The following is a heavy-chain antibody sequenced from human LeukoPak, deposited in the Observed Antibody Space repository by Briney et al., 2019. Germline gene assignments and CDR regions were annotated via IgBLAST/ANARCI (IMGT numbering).Heavy chain of an antibody. J-gene: IGHJ4*02. Sequence: GGSLRLSCAASGFTFSSYAMSWVRQAPGKGLEWVSVISGSGGSTYYADSVKGRFTISRDNSKNTQYLQMNSLRAEDTAVYYCAKDSADYYDSSGSDYWGQGTLVTVSS. CDR1: GFTFSSYA. CDR3: AKDSADYYDSSGSDY. D-gene: IGHD3-22*01. V-gene: IGHV3-23*01. CDR2: ISGSGGST.